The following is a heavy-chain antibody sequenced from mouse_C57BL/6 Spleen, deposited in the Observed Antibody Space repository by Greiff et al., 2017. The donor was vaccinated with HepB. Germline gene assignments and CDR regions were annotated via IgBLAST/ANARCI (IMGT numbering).Heavy chain of an antibody. CDR3: ARCDTTVVANYFDY. CDR2: IYPGSGNT. V-gene: IGHV1-76*01. J-gene: IGHJ2*01. D-gene: IGHD1-1*01. CDR1: GYTFTDYY. Sequence: QVQLQQSGAELVRPGASVKLSCKASGYTFTDYYINWVKQRPGQGLEWIARIYPGSGNTYYNEKFKGKATLTAAKSSSTAYMQLSSLTSEDSAVYFCARCDTTVVANYFDYWGQGTTLTVSS.